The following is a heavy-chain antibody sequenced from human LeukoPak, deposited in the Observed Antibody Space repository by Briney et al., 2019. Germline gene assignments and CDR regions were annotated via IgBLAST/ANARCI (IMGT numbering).Heavy chain of an antibody. CDR2: ISSSSSTI. V-gene: IGHV3-48*02. Sequence: GGSLRLSCAASGFTFSSYSMNWVRQAPGKGLEWVSYISSSSSTIYYADSVKGRFTISRDNAKNSLYLQMNSLRDEDTAVYYCASGCSSTSCYGYYGMDVWGQGTTVTVSS. CDR1: GFTFSSYS. CDR3: ASGCSSTSCYGYYGMDV. D-gene: IGHD2-2*01. J-gene: IGHJ6*02.